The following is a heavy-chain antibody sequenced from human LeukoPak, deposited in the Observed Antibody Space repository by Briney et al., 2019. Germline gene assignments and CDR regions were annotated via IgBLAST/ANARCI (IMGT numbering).Heavy chain of an antibody. CDR2: IIPILGTA. CDR3: AGRKYYDFNNWFDP. Sequence: EASVKVSCKASGGTFSSYAISWVRQAPGQGLEWMGGIIPILGTANYAQKFQGRVTITTDESTSTAYMELSSLRSEDTAVYYCAGRKYYDFNNWFDPWGQGTLVTVSS. D-gene: IGHD3-3*01. J-gene: IGHJ5*02. CDR1: GGTFSSYA. V-gene: IGHV1-69*05.